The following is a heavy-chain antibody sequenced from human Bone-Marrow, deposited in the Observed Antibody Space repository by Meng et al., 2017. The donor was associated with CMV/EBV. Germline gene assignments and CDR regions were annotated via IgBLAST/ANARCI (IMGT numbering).Heavy chain of an antibody. J-gene: IGHJ6*02. D-gene: IGHD2-2*01. CDR2: INSDGSDT. CDR3: ARSYPNFYYGMDV. V-gene: IGHV3-74*01. Sequence: GESLKISFVASGFSFTTYWMHWVRQVPGKGLVWVSSINSDGSDTGYADSVNGRFTISRDNAKNTLFLQMNSRRAEDTALYYCARSYPNFYYGMDVWGQGTTVTVSS. CDR1: GFSFTTYW.